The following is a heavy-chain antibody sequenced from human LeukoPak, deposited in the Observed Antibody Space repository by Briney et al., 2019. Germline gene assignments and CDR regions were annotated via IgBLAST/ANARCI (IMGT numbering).Heavy chain of an antibody. J-gene: IGHJ4*02. CDR3: ARDFPASNYYDSSGYGY. D-gene: IGHD3-22*01. CDR1: GFTFSSYI. CDR2: ISSSSSSYI. V-gene: IGHV3-21*01. Sequence: GGSLRLSCAASGFTFSSYIMNWVRQAPGKGLEWVSSISSSSSSYIYYADSVKGRFTISRDNAKNSLYLQMNSLRAEDTAVYYCARDFPASNYYDSSGYGYWGQGTLVTVSS.